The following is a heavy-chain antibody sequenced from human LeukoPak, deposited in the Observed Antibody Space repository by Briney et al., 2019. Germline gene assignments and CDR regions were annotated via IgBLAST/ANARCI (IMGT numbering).Heavy chain of an antibody. CDR2: INAGNGNT. V-gene: IGHV1-3*01. CDR1: GYTFTSYA. J-gene: IGHJ4*02. D-gene: IGHD5-18*01. Sequence: ASAKVSCKASGYTFTSYAKHWVRQAPGQRLEWMGWINAGNGNTKYSQKFQGRVTITRDTSASTAYMELSSLRSEDTAVYYCARGDTAMDEFDYWGQGTLVTVSS. CDR3: ARGDTAMDEFDY.